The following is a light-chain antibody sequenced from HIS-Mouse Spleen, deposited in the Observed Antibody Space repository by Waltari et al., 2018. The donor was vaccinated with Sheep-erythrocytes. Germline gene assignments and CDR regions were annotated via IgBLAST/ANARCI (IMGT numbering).Light chain of an antibody. J-gene: IGKJ4*01. Sequence: DIVMTQSPDSLAVSLGERATINCKSSQSVLYSSNNKTYLAWYQQKPGQHPKLLISRASTRESGVPDRFSGSGSGTDFTLTISSLQAEDVAVYYCQQYYSTLTFGGGTKVEIK. CDR3: QQYYSTLT. V-gene: IGKV4-1*01. CDR2: RAS. CDR1: QSVLYSSNNKTY.